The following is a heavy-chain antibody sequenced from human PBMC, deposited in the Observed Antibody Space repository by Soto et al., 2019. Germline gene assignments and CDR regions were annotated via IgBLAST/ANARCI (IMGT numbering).Heavy chain of an antibody. Sequence: SETLSLTCTVSGGSISSYYWRWIRQPPGKGLEWIGYISYSGSTNYNPSLKSRVTISVDTSKNQFSLKLSSVTAVDTAVYSCARRYGKNAYDIWGRGKMGTVSS. V-gene: IGHV4-59*01. J-gene: IGHJ3*02. D-gene: IGHD5-18*01. CDR3: ARRYGKNAYDI. CDR1: GGSISSYY. CDR2: ISYSGST.